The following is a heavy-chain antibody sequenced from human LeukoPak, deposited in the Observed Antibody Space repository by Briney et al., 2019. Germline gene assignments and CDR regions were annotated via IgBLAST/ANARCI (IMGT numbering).Heavy chain of an antibody. CDR3: ARDAWELNAFDI. Sequence: ASVKVSCKASGGTFSSYAISWVRQAPGQGLEWMGGIIPNFGTANYAQKFQGRVTITADESTSTAYMELSSLRSEDTAVYYCARDAWELNAFDIWGQGTMVTVSS. D-gene: IGHD1-26*01. CDR1: GGTFSSYA. J-gene: IGHJ3*02. CDR2: IIPNFGTA. V-gene: IGHV1-69*13.